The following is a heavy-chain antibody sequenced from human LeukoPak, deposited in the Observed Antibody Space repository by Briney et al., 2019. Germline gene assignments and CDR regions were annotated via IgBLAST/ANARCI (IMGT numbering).Heavy chain of an antibody. Sequence: GESPKISCKGSGYSFTSYWIGWVRQMPGKGLEWMGIIYPGDSDTRYSPSFQGQVTISADKSISTAYLQWSSLKASDTAMYYCARHIDYYGSGQPTDFDYWGQGTLVTVSS. V-gene: IGHV5-51*01. CDR3: ARHIDYYGSGQPTDFDY. J-gene: IGHJ4*02. CDR1: GYSFTSYW. CDR2: IYPGDSDT. D-gene: IGHD3-10*01.